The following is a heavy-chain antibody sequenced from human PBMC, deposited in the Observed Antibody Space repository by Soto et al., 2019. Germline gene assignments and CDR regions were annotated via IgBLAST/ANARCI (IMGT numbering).Heavy chain of an antibody. CDR1: GGSISSYY. Sequence: SETLSLTCTVSGGSISSYYWSWIRQPPGKGLEWIGYIYYSGSTNYNPSLKSRVTISVDTSKNQFSLKLSSVTAADTAVYYCAREGTAAIDYWGKGTLVTVSS. J-gene: IGHJ4*02. CDR2: IYYSGST. D-gene: IGHD2-2*02. V-gene: IGHV4-59*01. CDR3: AREGTAAIDY.